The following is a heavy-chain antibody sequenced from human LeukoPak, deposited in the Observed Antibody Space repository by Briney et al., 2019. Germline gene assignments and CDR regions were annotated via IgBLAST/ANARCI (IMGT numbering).Heavy chain of an antibody. J-gene: IGHJ5*02. D-gene: IGHD6-19*01. Sequence: GGSLRLSCAASGFTFSSYWMHWVRQAPGKGLVWVSRINTDGSSTSYADSVKGRFTISRDNAKNTLYLQMNSLRAEDTAVYYCARDRLTPAADWFDPWGQGTLVTVSS. V-gene: IGHV3-74*01. CDR3: ARDRLTPAADWFDP. CDR2: INTDGSST. CDR1: GFTFSSYW.